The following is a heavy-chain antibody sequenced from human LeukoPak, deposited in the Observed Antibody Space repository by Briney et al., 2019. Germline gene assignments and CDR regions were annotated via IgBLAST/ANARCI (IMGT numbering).Heavy chain of an antibody. J-gene: IGHJ4*02. V-gene: IGHV4-39*01. CDR3: ARQKGYYFDY. Sequence: KPSETLSLTCTVSGGSISSSSYHWGWIRQPPGKGLEWIGSIYYSGSTYYNPSLKSRVTISVDTSKNQFSLKLSSVTAADTAVYYCARQKGYYFDYWGQGTLVTVSS. CDR2: IYYSGST. CDR1: GGSISSSSYH.